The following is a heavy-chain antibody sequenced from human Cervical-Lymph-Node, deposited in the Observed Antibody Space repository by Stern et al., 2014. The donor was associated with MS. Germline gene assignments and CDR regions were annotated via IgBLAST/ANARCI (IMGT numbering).Heavy chain of an antibody. CDR2: IVVGTGKA. J-gene: IGHJ4*02. Sequence: QLVQSGPEMKKPGTSVNVSCKASGFTFTSSTVQWVRQARGQRLEWIGWIVVGTGKANYAQKFQGGGTISRDLSTDTPYMEVSSLRSGDTAIYYCAAVRTWGPWGQGTPVTVSS. V-gene: IGHV1-58*03. CDR3: AAVRTWGP. D-gene: IGHD3-16*01. CDR1: GFTFTSST.